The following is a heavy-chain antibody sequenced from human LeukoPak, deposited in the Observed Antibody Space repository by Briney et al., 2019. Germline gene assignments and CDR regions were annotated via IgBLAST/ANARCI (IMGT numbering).Heavy chain of an antibody. J-gene: IGHJ4*02. Sequence: GRSLRLSCTASGFTFGDYLMSWFRQAPGKGLEWIGFISGGTTEYAASVKGRFTISRDDSTNIAYLQMNSLTTEDTAVYYCSRGSGWLSVYWGQGTLVTVSS. D-gene: IGHD6-19*01. CDR2: ISGGTT. CDR1: GFTFGDYL. CDR3: SRGSGWLSVY. V-gene: IGHV3-49*03.